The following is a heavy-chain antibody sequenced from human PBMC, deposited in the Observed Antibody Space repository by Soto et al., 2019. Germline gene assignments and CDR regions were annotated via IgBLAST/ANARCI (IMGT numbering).Heavy chain of an antibody. V-gene: IGHV2-5*02. Sequence: QITLKESGPTLVKPTQTLTLTCTFSGFSLSTSGVGVGWIRQPPGKALEWLALIYWDDDKRYSPSLKSRLTITKDTSKNQVVLTMTNMDPVDTATYYCARDLKPPHYYDNRGTFDAFDIWGQGTMVTVSS. CDR3: ARDLKPPHYYDNRGTFDAFDI. CDR2: IYWDDDK. CDR1: GFSLSTSGVG. J-gene: IGHJ3*02. D-gene: IGHD3-22*01.